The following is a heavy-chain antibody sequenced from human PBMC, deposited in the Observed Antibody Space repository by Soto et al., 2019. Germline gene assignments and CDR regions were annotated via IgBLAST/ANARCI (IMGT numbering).Heavy chain of an antibody. V-gene: IGHV1-18*01. CDR3: WRWQYGAGSYDAFDT. Sequence: ASVNVSCKASGYSFANYGITWVRQAPGQGFEWMGWISAYNGDTNYAQKLQGRVTMTTDASTSTAYLELRSLRSDDTAVYYCWRWQYGAGSYDAFDTWGQGTMVTVSS. D-gene: IGHD3-10*01. CDR1: GYSFANYG. J-gene: IGHJ3*02. CDR2: ISAYNGDT.